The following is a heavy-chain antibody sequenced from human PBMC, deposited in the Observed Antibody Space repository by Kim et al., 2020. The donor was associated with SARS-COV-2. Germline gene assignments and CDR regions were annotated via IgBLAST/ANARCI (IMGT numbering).Heavy chain of an antibody. Sequence: GGSLRLSCAASGFTFSSYAMHWVRQAPGKGLEWVAVISYDGSNKYYADSVKGRFTISRDNSKNTLYLQMNSLRAEDTAVYYCAREILSIVVVPAALDYWGQGTLVTVSS. D-gene: IGHD2-2*01. V-gene: IGHV3-30*04. CDR3: AREILSIVVVPAALDY. J-gene: IGHJ4*02. CDR2: ISYDGSNK. CDR1: GFTFSSYA.